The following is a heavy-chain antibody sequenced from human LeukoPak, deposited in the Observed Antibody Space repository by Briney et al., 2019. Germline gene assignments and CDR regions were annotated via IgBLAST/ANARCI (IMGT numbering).Heavy chain of an antibody. CDR2: ISGSGGST. CDR1: GFTFSDYY. J-gene: IGHJ4*02. Sequence: GGSLRLSCAASGFTFSDYYMSWVRQAPGKGLEWVSVISGSGGSTYYVDSVKGRFTISRDNSKNTLFLQMDSLRAEDTAVYYCAKGGFGRPFDYWGQGTLVTVSS. CDR3: AKGGFGRPFDY. V-gene: IGHV3-23*01. D-gene: IGHD3-10*01.